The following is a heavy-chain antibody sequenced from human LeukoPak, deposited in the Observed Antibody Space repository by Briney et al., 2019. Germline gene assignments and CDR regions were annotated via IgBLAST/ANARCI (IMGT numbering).Heavy chain of an antibody. D-gene: IGHD3-22*01. Sequence: GASVKVSCKASGYTFTSHDINWVRQATGQGLEWMGWMNPNSGNTGYAQKFQGRVTITRNTSISTAYMELSSLRSEDTAVYYCARGAGYYDSSGNDYWGQGTLVTVSS. CDR2: MNPNSGNT. CDR3: ARGAGYYDSSGNDY. V-gene: IGHV1-8*03. J-gene: IGHJ4*02. CDR1: GYTFTSHD.